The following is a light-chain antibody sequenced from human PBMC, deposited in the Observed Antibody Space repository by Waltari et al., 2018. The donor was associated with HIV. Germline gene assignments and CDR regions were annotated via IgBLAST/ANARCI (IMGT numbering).Light chain of an antibody. V-gene: IGKV2-24*01. CDR2: KIS. J-gene: IGKJ4*01. Sequence: TVLTQTLLPSPVPDGKPAPICCRSSHSLVHGDGKTYLSWLQQRPGQPPRLLIYKISNRFSGVPDRFSGSGAGTNFTLKISRVEADDVGVYYCMQVTTFPHTFGGGTKVEIK. CDR1: HSLVHGDGKTY. CDR3: MQVTTFPHT.